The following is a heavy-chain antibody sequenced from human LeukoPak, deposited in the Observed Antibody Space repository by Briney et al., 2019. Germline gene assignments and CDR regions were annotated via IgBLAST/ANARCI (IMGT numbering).Heavy chain of an antibody. Sequence: SETLSLTCTVSGGSISSYFWSWIRPPPGKGLEWIGSIYYSGSTNYNPSLKSRVTISLDTSRNQFSLKLRSVTAADTAVYYCARVGSLDSGSYFDYWGQETLVTDSS. CDR2: IYYSGST. CDR3: ARVGSLDSGSYFDY. CDR1: GGSISSYF. J-gene: IGHJ4*02. D-gene: IGHD1-26*01. V-gene: IGHV4-59*01.